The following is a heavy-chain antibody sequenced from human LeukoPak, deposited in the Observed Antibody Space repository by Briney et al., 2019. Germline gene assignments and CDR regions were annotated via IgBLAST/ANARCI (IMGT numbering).Heavy chain of an antibody. J-gene: IGHJ5*02. V-gene: IGHV3-21*01. CDR2: ISSSSSYI. CDR1: GFTFSSYR. D-gene: IGHD1-26*01. Sequence: PGGSLRLSCAASGFTFSSYRMNWVRQAPGKGLEWVSSISSSSSYIYYADSVKGRFTISRDNAKNSLYLQMNSLRAEDTAVYYCARDLGQGIVGATNWFDPWGQGTLVTVSS. CDR3: ARDLGQGIVGATNWFDP.